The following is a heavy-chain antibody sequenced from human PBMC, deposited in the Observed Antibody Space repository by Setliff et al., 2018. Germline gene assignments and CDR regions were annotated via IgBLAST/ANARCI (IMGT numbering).Heavy chain of an antibody. CDR2: IYYTGTA. D-gene: IGHD3-10*01. CDR1: GDSISSTSYQ. CDR3: ARHEFVGGYYGSVTYRHFDY. J-gene: IGHJ4*02. Sequence: SETLSLTCTVSGDSISSTSYQWGWVRQPPGKGLEWIGSIYYTGTAYYNPSLKSRVTISIDTSKNQFSLQVTSLAATDTALYFCARHEFVGGYYGSVTYRHFDYWGQGILVTVSS. V-gene: IGHV4-39*01.